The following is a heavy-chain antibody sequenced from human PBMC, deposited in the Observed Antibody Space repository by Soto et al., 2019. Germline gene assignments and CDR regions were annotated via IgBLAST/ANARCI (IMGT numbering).Heavy chain of an antibody. Sequence: QVPLVQSGAEVKKPGSSVKVSCKASGGTFSSYAISWVRQAPGQGLEWMGGIIPIFGTADYAQKFQGRVTITADESTSTAYMELSSLRSEDTAVYYCASHSSLRGYCISTSCYGYYYGMDVWGQGTTVTVSS. CDR2: IIPIFGTA. J-gene: IGHJ6*02. V-gene: IGHV1-69*12. CDR1: GGTFSSYA. CDR3: ASHSSLRGYCISTSCYGYYYGMDV. D-gene: IGHD2-2*01.